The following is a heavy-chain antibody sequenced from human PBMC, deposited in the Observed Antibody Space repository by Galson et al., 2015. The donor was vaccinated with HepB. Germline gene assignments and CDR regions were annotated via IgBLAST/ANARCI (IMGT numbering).Heavy chain of an antibody. D-gene: IGHD5-24*01. J-gene: IGHJ5*02. V-gene: IGHV1-69*13. CDR2: IIPLFGKA. CDR1: GGTFSSYA. CDR3: ARGGEMATISDIFRWFDP. Sequence: SVKVSCKASGGTFSSYAISWVRQAPGQGLEWMGGIIPLFGKANYAQKFQGRVIITADESTSTAYMELISLRSEDTAVYYCARGGEMATISDIFRWFDPWGQGTLVTVSS.